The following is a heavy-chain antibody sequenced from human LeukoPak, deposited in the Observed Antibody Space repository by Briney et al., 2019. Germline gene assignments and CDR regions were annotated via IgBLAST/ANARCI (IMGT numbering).Heavy chain of an antibody. D-gene: IGHD2-15*01. CDR1: GYTLTACY. J-gene: IGHJ5*02. V-gene: IGHV1-2*06. CDR3: ARGYCSGGTCYLVENWLDP. CDR2: INPNSGGT. Sequence: ASVKVSCKASGYTLTACYIYWVRQAPGQGLEWMGRINPNSGGTDYAQNFQGRVTMTRDTSISTAYMELSRLRSDDTAVYSCARGYCSGGTCYLVENWLDPWGQGTLVTVSS.